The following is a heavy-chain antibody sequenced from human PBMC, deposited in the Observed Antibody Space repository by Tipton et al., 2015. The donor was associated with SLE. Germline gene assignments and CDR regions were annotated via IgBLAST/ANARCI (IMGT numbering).Heavy chain of an antibody. D-gene: IGHD3-3*01. CDR1: GGSISSYY. Sequence: LRLSCTVSGGSISSYYWSWIRQPPGKGLEWIGYIYYSGSTNYNPSLKSRVTISVDTSKNQFSLKLSSVTAADTAVYYCARGTVYPIFGYMYVWGKGTTVTVSS. CDR2: IYYSGST. J-gene: IGHJ6*03. V-gene: IGHV4-59*01. CDR3: ARGTVYPIFGYMYV.